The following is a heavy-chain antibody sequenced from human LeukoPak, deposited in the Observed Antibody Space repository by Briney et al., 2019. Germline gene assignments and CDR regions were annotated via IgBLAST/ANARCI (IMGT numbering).Heavy chain of an antibody. CDR1: GFTVSSNY. CDR3: AGRRVLDASFDY. CDR2: IYSGGST. Sequence: PGGSLRLSCAASGFTVSSNYMSWVRQAPGKGLEWVSVIYSGGSTYYADSAKGRFTISRDNSKNTLYLQMNSLRAEDTAVYYCAGRRVLDASFDYWGQGTLVTVSS. J-gene: IGHJ4*02. V-gene: IGHV3-53*01. D-gene: IGHD3-16*01.